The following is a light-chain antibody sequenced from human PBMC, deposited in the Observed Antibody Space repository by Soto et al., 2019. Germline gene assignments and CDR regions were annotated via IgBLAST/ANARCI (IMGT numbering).Light chain of an antibody. CDR3: QEYATLTLT. J-gene: IGKJ4*01. CDR1: QSVGRNY. V-gene: IGKV3-20*01. Sequence: EIVLTQSPGTLSVSPGQRATLSCRASQSVGRNYLAWYQQKPGQTPRLLIHGGSSRATGIQDRFSGSGSGTYFTLTMSIMKPEEIAVYYCQEYATLTLTFGRGTKMKSK. CDR2: GGS.